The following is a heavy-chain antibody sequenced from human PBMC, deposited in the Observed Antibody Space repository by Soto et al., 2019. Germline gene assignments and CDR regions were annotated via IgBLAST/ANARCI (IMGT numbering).Heavy chain of an antibody. CDR3: ARGKSIFYGMDV. CDR1: GFTYSDDY. D-gene: IGHD2-15*01. J-gene: IGHJ6*02. CDR2: ISSSGTTI. V-gene: IGHV3-11*01. Sequence: GVSLRLSCAASGFTYSDDYMIWIRQAPGKGLEWVSYISSSGTTIYHADSVKGRFTISRDNAKNSLFLQMNSLRAEDTAVYYCARGKSIFYGMDVWGQGTTVTVSS.